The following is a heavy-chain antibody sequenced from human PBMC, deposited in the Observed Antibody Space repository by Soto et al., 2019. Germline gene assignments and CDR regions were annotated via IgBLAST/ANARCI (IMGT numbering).Heavy chain of an antibody. V-gene: IGHV1-8*01. CDR2: MNPNSGNT. Sequence: ASVKVSCKASGYTFTSYDISWVRQDTGQGLEWMGWMNPNSGNTGYAQKFQGRVTMTRNTSISTAYMELSSLRSEDTAVYYCASLYGEAPNWFDPWGQGTLVTVS. CDR3: ASLYGEAPNWFDP. CDR1: GYTFTSYD. J-gene: IGHJ5*02. D-gene: IGHD3-10*01.